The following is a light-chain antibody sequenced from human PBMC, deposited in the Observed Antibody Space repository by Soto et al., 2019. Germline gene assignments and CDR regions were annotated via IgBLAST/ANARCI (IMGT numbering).Light chain of an antibody. J-gene: IGKJ4*01. CDR2: GAS. V-gene: IGKV3-20*01. CDR3: QQYGSSLRT. CDR1: QSVSSSY. Sequence: EIVLTQSPGTLSLYPGERATLSCRASQSVSSSYLAWYQQKPGQAPRLLIYGASSRATGIPDRFSGSGSGTDFTLTISRLEPEDFAVYYCQQYGSSLRTFGGGTKVEIK.